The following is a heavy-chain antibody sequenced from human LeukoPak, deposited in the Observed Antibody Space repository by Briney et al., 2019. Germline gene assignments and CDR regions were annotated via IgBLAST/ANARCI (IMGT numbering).Heavy chain of an antibody. CDR3: ARGGAAADYDYVWGSYTLSWFDP. CDR1: GYTFTSYY. D-gene: IGHD3-16*01. CDR2: INPSGGST. Sequence: EASVKVSCKASGYTFTSYYMHWVRQAPGQGLEWMGIINPSGGSTCYAQKFQGRVTMTRDTSTSTVYMELSSLRSEDTAVYYCARGGAAADYDYVWGSYTLSWFDPWGQGTLVTVSS. V-gene: IGHV1-46*01. J-gene: IGHJ5*02.